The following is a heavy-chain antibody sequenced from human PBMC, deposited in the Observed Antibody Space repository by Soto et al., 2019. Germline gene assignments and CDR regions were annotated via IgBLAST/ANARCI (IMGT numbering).Heavy chain of an antibody. D-gene: IGHD2-15*01. CDR2: ISSSGSTI. V-gene: IGHV3-11*04. CDR1: GFTFSDYY. CDR3: AKYQYCNGGSCYGLGFGGMDF. J-gene: IGHJ6*02. Sequence: PGESLRLSCAASGFTFSDYYMSWIRQAPEKGLEWVTYISSSGSTIYYADSVTGRFTISRDNAKNPLFLQMNSLKAEVTAVYYFAKYQYCNGGSCYGLGFGGMDFWGQGTTVTVSS.